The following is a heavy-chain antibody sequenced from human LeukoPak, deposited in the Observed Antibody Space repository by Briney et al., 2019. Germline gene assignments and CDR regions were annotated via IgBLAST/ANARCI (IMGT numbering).Heavy chain of an antibody. CDR2: IIPDSGGA. CDR1: GYTFTNYY. CDR3: STEDKYCGGANCGKY. V-gene: IGHV1-2*02. Sequence: ASVKVSCKTSGYTFTNYYVHWVRQAPGQGLEWMGYIIPDSGGADYDQRFQGRVTMTRDKSINTVYMELSSLRSDDTAVYYCSTEDKYCGGANCGKYWGQGTLVTVSS. D-gene: IGHD2-21*01. J-gene: IGHJ4*02.